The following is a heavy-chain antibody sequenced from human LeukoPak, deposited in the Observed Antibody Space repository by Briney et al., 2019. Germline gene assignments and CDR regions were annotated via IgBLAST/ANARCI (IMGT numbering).Heavy chain of an antibody. CDR1: GYSFTSYW. CDR3: ARRGYYCSSTSCYPRGYNWFDP. J-gene: IGHJ5*02. D-gene: IGHD2-2*01. V-gene: IGHV5-51*01. CDR2: IYPGDSDT. Sequence: GESLKISCKGSGYSFTSYWIGWVRQMPGKGLEWMGIIYPGDSDTRYSPSFQGQVTISADKPISTAYLQWSSLKASDTAMYYCARRGYYCSSTSCYPRGYNWFDPWGQGTLVTVSS.